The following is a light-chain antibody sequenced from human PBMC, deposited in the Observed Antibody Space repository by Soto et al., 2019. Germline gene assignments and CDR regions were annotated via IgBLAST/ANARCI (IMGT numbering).Light chain of an antibody. J-gene: IGKJ1*01. CDR3: QQYTIWPPWT. CDR2: GAS. Sequence: EIVMTQSPAPLSVSPGERATLSCRASQSVRSNLAWYQQKPGQAPRLLIYGASTRATGIPARFSGSGSGTEFTLTISSLQSEDFAVYYCQQYTIWPPWTFGQGTKVEIK. CDR1: QSVRSN. V-gene: IGKV3-15*01.